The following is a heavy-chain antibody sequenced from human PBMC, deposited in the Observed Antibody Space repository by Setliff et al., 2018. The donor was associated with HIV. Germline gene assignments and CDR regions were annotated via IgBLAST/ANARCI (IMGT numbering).Heavy chain of an antibody. J-gene: IGHJ6*03. CDR1: GYSISSGSY. V-gene: IGHV4-38-2*02. D-gene: IGHD2-21*02. CDR3: AREVVTPHYYYYMDV. CDR2: VYYGGST. Sequence: SETLSLTCAVSGYSISSGSYWGWIRQPPGKGLEWIGSVYYGGSTYYNPSLKSRVTISVDTSKNQFALKLNSVTAADTAVYFCAREVVTPHYYYYMDVWGKGTTVTVSS.